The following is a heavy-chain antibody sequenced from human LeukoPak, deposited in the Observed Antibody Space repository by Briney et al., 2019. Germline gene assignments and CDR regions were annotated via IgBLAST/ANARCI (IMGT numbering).Heavy chain of an antibody. CDR1: GDSVSSNSAA. D-gene: IGHD6-6*01. CDR3: ARSDRSSSSGAAYYYMDV. V-gene: IGHV6-1*01. J-gene: IGHJ6*03. CDR2: TYYRSKWYN. Sequence: SQTLSLTCAISGDSVSSNSAAWNWIRQSPSRGLEWLGRTYYRSKWYNDYAVSVKSRITINPDTSKDQFSLQLNSVTPEDTAVYYCARSDRSSSSGAAYYYMDVWGKGTTVTVSS.